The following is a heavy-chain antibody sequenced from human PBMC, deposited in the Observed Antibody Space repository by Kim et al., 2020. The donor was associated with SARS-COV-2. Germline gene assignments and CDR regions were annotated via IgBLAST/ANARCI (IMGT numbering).Heavy chain of an antibody. Sequence: YTPSLKSRVTTPVDTTKNQFSLKLSSVTAADTAVYYCARRMSAWDFDYWGQGTLVTVSS. CDR3: ARRMSAWDFDY. D-gene: IGHD2-15*01. V-gene: IGHV4-30-2*04. J-gene: IGHJ4*02.